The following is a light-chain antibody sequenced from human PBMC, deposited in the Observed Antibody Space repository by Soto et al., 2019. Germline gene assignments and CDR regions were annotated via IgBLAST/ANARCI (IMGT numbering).Light chain of an antibody. Sequence: EIVMTQSPATLSVSPGERSTFSCRASQSVSSNLAWYQQKPGQAPRLLIYGASIRATGIPARISGSGSGTEFTLTISTLQSEDFAIYYCQHYNNWPPWTFDQGTKVDIK. CDR3: QHYNNWPPWT. CDR2: GAS. CDR1: QSVSSN. V-gene: IGKV3-15*01. J-gene: IGKJ1*01.